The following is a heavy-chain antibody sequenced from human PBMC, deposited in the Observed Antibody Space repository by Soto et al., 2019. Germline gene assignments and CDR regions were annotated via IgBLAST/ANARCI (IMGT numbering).Heavy chain of an antibody. CDR1: GFGFGGFA. V-gene: IGHV3-23*01. CDR3: AKENGILGANWGIFQS. CDR2: IRATGDTT. D-gene: IGHD7-27*01. Sequence: EVQLLESGGGLVQPGGSLRLSCAASGFGFGGFAMNWVRQAPGKGLEWVSAIRATGDTTHYADSVKGRFTISRDNSKNILYLQINSLRAEDTAVYYCAKENGILGANWGIFQSWGQGTRVTVSS. J-gene: IGHJ5*02.